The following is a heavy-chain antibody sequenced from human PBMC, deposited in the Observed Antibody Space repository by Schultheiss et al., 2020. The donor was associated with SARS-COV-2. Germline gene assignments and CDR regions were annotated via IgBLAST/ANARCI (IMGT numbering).Heavy chain of an antibody. CDR1: GGSISSSSYY. J-gene: IGHJ4*02. D-gene: IGHD3-22*01. Sequence: SETLSLTCTVSGGSISSSSYYWGWIRQPPGKGLEWIGSIYHSGSTYYNPSLKSRVTISVDTSKNQFSLKLSSVTAADTAVYYCAREGFTYYYDSSGYYYFDYWGQGTLVTVSS. CDR3: AREGFTYYYDSSGYYYFDY. CDR2: IYHSGST. V-gene: IGHV4-39*07.